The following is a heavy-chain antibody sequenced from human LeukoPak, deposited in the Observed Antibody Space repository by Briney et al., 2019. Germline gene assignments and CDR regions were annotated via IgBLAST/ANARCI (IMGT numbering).Heavy chain of an antibody. J-gene: IGHJ5*02. Sequence: GGSLRLSCAASGFTFSDHYMDWVRQAPGKGLEWVGRTRNKANSYTTEYAASVKGRFTISRDDSKNSLYLQMNSLRAEDTAVYYCAKMYYDILTGSNNWFDPWGQGTLVTVSS. CDR1: GFTFSDHY. D-gene: IGHD3-9*01. CDR2: TRNKANSYTT. V-gene: IGHV3-72*01. CDR3: AKMYYDILTGSNNWFDP.